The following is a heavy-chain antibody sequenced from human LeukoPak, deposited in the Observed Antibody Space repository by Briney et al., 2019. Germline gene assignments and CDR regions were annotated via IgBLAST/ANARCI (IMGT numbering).Heavy chain of an antibody. CDR1: GYTFTSYA. CDR3: ARDRSGYSYGYFDY. D-gene: IGHD5-18*01. CDR2: INAGYGNT. V-gene: IGHV1-3*01. J-gene: IGHJ4*02. Sequence: GASVKVSCKASGYTFTSYAMHWVRQAPGQRLEWMGWINAGYGNTKYSQKFQGRVTITRDTSASTAYMELSSLRSEDTAVYYCARDRSGYSYGYFDYWGQGTLVTVSS.